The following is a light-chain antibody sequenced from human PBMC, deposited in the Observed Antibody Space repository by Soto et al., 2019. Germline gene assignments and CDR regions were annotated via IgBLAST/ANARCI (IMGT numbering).Light chain of an antibody. V-gene: IGLV1-44*01. Sequence: QSMLTQPPSASGTPGQRVTIFCYGGTSNIGTNTVDWYQQLPGTAPKLLIYSTNQRPSGVPDRFSGSKSGTSASLAISGLQSEDEADYYCAAWDDSLNGPNYVFGTGTKVTVL. CDR2: STN. J-gene: IGLJ1*01. CDR3: AAWDDSLNGPNYV. CDR1: TSNIGTNT.